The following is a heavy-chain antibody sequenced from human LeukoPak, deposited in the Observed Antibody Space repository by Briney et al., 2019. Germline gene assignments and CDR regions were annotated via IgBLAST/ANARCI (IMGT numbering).Heavy chain of an antibody. CDR3: ARRYSSGWYYFDY. CDR1: GGSISSYY. V-gene: IGHV4-59*08. D-gene: IGHD6-19*01. CDR2: IYYSGST. Sequence: PSETLSLICTVSGGSISSYYWSWIRQPPGKGLEWIGYIYYSGSTNYNPSLKSRVTISVDTSKNQFSLKLSSVTAADTAVYYCARRYSSGWYYFDYWGQGTLVTVPS. J-gene: IGHJ4*02.